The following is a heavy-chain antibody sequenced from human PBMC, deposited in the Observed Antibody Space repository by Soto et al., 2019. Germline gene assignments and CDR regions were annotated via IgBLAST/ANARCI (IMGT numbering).Heavy chain of an antibody. CDR2: ISGSGGST. V-gene: IGHV3-23*01. CDR3: AKDTGVTAILSY. D-gene: IGHD2-21*02. J-gene: IGHJ4*02. CDR1: GFTFSSYA. Sequence: HPVGSLRLSCAASGFTFSSYAMSWVRQAPGKGLEWVSAISGSGGSTYYADSVKGRFTISRDNSKNTLYLQMNSLRAEDTAVYYCAKDTGVTAILSYWGQGTLVTVSS.